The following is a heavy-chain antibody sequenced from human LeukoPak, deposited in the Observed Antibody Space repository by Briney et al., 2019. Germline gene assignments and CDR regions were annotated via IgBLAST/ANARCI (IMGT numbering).Heavy chain of an antibody. CDR2: IKQDRSEK. V-gene: IGHV3-7*04. Sequence: GGSLRLSCAASGFTFTNYWMSWVRQAPGKGLELVANIKQDRSEKYYVDSVKGRFTISRDNAKNSLYLQMNSLRAEDTAVYYCARGRTTDYWGQGTLVTVSS. D-gene: IGHD1-7*01. CDR1: GFTFTNYW. J-gene: IGHJ4*02. CDR3: ARGRTTDY.